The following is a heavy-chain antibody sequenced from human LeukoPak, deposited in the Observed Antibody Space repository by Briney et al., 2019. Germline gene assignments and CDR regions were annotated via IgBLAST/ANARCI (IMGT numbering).Heavy chain of an antibody. V-gene: IGHV3-21*01. CDR3: SGSSYYYYYMDV. CDR2: ISSSSSYI. D-gene: IGHD3-10*01. CDR1: GFTFSSYS. J-gene: IGHJ6*03. Sequence: GGSLRLSCAASGFTFSSYSMNWVRQAPGKGLEWVSSISSSSSYIYYADSVKGRFTISRDNAKNPLYLQMNSLRAEDTAVYYCSGSSYYYYYMDVWGKGTTVTVSS.